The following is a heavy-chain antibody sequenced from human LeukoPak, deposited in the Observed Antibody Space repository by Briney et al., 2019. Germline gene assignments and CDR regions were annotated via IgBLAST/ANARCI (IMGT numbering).Heavy chain of an antibody. CDR1: GFTVSSNY. CDR3: ARVSLSSGCLSN. V-gene: IGHV3-74*01. J-gene: IGHJ4*02. D-gene: IGHD6-19*01. Sequence: GGFLRLSCAASGFTVSSNYMSWVRQAPGKGLVWVSRISSDESITSYADSVKGRFTISRDNAKNTLFLQMNGLRAEDTAVYYCARVSLSSGCLSNWGQGTLVTVSS. CDR2: ISSDESIT.